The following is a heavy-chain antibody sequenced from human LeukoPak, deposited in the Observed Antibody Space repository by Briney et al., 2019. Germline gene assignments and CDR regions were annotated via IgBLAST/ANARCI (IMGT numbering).Heavy chain of an antibody. D-gene: IGHD3-9*01. CDR2: ITNSGTTI. CDR1: GFTFTDYY. J-gene: IGHJ1*01. V-gene: IGHV3-11*01. Sequence: PGGSLRLSCAASGFTFTDYYMSWIRQAPGEGLEGVSYITNSGTTIYYADSVKGRFTISRDNAKNSLYLQMNSLRAEDTAVYYCARDGHYDILTGYFQDWGQGTLVTVSS. CDR3: ARDGHYDILTGYFQD.